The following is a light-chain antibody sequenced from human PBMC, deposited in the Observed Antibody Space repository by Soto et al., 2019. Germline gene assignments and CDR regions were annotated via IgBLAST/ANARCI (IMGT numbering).Light chain of an antibody. J-gene: IGKJ5*01. V-gene: IGKV1-5*01. CDR1: QSISSW. CDR3: QQSAIFLIT. Sequence: MNMSLSTLSASVGDRVTITCRASQSISSWLAWYQQKPGKAPKLLIYDASSLESGVPSRFSGSGSGTEFTLTISSLQPDDFTTYYCQQSAIFLITFGQGTLLEIK. CDR2: DAS.